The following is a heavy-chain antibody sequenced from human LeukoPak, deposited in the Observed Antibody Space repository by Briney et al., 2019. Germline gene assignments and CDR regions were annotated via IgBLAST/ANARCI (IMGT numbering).Heavy chain of an antibody. CDR2: INPDSGGS. D-gene: IGHD4-17*01. CDR3: ARDSGYGDFGSDY. V-gene: IGHV1-2*02. J-gene: IGHJ4*02. Sequence: ASVTVSCKASGYTFTGYSVHWVRQAPGQGLEWMGWINPDSGGSNFAQNFQGRVTMTRDTSISTAYMELSRLRSDDTAVYYCARDSGYGDFGSDYWGQGTLVTVSS. CDR1: GYTFTGYS.